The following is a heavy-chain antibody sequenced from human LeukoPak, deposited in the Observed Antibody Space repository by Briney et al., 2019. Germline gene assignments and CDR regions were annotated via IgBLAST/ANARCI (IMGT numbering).Heavy chain of an antibody. CDR2: INHSGST. CDR1: GGSFSGYY. CDR3: ASFTAMATYYYYGMDV. V-gene: IGHV4-34*01. D-gene: IGHD5-18*01. J-gene: IGHJ6*02. Sequence: SETLSLTCAVYGGSFSGYYWSWIRQSPGKGLEWIGEINHSGSTNYNPSLKSRVTISVDTSKNQFSLKLSSVTAADTAVYYCASFTAMATYYYYGMDVWGQGTTVTVSS.